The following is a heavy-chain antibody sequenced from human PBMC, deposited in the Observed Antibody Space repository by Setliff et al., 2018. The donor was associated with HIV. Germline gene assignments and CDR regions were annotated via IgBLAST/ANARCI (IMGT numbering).Heavy chain of an antibody. D-gene: IGHD3-3*01. CDR3: ARGGTIFGVVIHAFDI. Sequence: SVKVSCKASGGTFSSYAISWVRQAPGQGLEWMGRIIPIFGTANYAQKFQGSVTITADKSTSTAYMELSSLRSEDTAVYYCARGGTIFGVVIHAFDIWGQGTMVTVSS. CDR1: GGTFSSYA. J-gene: IGHJ3*02. CDR2: IIPIFGTA. V-gene: IGHV1-69*06.